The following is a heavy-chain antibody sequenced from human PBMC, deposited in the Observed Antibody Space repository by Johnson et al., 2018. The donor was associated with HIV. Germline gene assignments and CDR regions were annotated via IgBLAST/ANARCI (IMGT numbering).Heavy chain of an antibody. CDR2: ISWSGRTI. CDR3: AREMGWEDAFDI. Sequence: QVQLVESGGGLVQPGGSLRLSCAASGVTVSSNYMTWIRQAPGKGLEWISYISWSGRTIYYADSVKGRFTISRDNAKNSLYLQMNSLRAEDTAVYYCAREMGWEDAFDIWGQGTMVTVSS. V-gene: IGHV3-11*04. CDR1: GVTVSSNY. D-gene: IGHD6-19*01. J-gene: IGHJ3*02.